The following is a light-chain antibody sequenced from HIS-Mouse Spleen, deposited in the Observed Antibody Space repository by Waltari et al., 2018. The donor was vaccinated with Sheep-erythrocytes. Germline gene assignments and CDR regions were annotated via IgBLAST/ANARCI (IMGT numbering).Light chain of an antibody. J-gene: IGLJ2*01. V-gene: IGLV3-1*01. Sequence: SYELTQPPSVSVSPGQTASITCSGDKLVDKYACWYQQKPGQSPVRVIYQDSKRPSGIPERVSGSNTGNTATLTISGTQAMDEADYYCQAWDSSTVVFGGGTKLTVL. CDR1: KLVDKY. CDR3: QAWDSSTVV. CDR2: QDS.